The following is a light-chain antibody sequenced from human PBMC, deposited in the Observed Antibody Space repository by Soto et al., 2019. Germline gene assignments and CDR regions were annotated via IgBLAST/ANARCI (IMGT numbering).Light chain of an antibody. CDR2: GVT. CDR3: SSFTSNRIYV. Sequence: QFALTQPTSVSGSPGQSITISCTGNHNDIGTYDYVSWYQQHPGRAPRLLIHGVTTRPSGISDRFSASKSGLTASLTISGLQPEEEADYYCSSFTSNRIYVFGPGTKVTVL. V-gene: IGLV2-14*03. CDR1: HNDIGTYDY. J-gene: IGLJ1*01.